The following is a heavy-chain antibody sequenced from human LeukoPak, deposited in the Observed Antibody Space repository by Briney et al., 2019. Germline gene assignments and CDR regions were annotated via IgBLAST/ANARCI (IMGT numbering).Heavy chain of an antibody. V-gene: IGHV3-9*01. D-gene: IGHD3-16*01. CDR3: AKEGLEGGFDY. J-gene: IGHJ4*02. CDR1: GFTFDDYA. Sequence: SLRLSCAASGFTFDDYAMHWVRQAPGKGLEWVSGISWNSGSIGYADSVKGRFTISRDNAKNSLYLQMNSLRAEDTALYYCAKEGLEGGFDYWGQGTLVTVSS. CDR2: ISWNSGSI.